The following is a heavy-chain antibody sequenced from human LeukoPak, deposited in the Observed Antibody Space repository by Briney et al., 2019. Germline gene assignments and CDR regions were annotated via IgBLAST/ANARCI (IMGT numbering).Heavy chain of an antibody. CDR1: GYSISSGYY. V-gene: IGHV4-38-2*02. CDR2: IYHSGST. J-gene: IGHJ2*01. Sequence: SETLSLTCTVSGYSISSGYYWGWIRQPPGKGLEWIGSIYHSGSTYNPSLKSRVTISVDTSKNQFSLKLSSVTAADTAVYYCARSNLGSNWYFDLWGRGTLVTVSS. CDR3: ARSNLGSNWYFDL. D-gene: IGHD4/OR15-4a*01.